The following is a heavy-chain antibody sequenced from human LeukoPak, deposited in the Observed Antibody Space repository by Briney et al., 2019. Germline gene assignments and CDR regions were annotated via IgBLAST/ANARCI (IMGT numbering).Heavy chain of an antibody. CDR2: MNPNSGNT. Sequence: ASVKVSCKASGYTFTSYDINWVRQATGQGLEWMGWMNPNSGNTGYAQKFQGRVTMTRNTSISTAYMELSSLRSEDTAVYYCARGGAAAGATQFDYWAREPWSPSPQ. V-gene: IGHV1-8*01. CDR1: GYTFTSYD. J-gene: IGHJ4*02. CDR3: ARGGAAAGATQFDY. D-gene: IGHD6-13*01.